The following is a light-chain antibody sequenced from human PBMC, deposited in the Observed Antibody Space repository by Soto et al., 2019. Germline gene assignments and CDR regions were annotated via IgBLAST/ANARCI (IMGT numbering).Light chain of an antibody. CDR2: DAS. V-gene: IGKV3D-20*01. CDR3: QQYGSSPSIT. CDR1: QSVSSSY. Sequence: DIFLTQSPSTLSLSPFELATLSCGARQSVSSSYLAWYQQKPGLAPRLLIYDASSRATGIPDRFSGSGSGTDFTLTISRLEPEDFAVYYCQQYGSSPSITFGQGTRLEIK. J-gene: IGKJ5*01.